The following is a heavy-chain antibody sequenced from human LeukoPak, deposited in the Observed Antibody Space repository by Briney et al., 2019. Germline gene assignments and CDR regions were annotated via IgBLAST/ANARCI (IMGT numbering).Heavy chain of an antibody. J-gene: IGHJ2*01. D-gene: IGHD2-8*01. CDR1: GYTFTSYD. V-gene: IGHV1-8*03. CDR3: ARDYHRYCTTTFCRNSNWYFDL. CDR2: MNPNSGNT. Sequence: ASVKVSCKASGYTFTSYDINWVRQATGQGLEWMGWMNPNSGNTGYAQKFQGRVTITRNTSISTAYMELSSLRSEDTAVYYCARDYHRYCTTTFCRNSNWYFDLWGRGTLVTVSS.